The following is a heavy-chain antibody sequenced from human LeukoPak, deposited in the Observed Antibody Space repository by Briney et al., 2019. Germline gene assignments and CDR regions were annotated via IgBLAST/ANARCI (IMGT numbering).Heavy chain of an antibody. D-gene: IGHD2-2*03. V-gene: IGHV3-43*01. CDR3: AKELDTVFFDY. Sequence: GALRLSCAASGFTFDDYTIHWVRQAPGKGLEWVSLAGWAGGTTFYSDSVRGRFTISRDSGRKSVYLQMNSLTTDDTAFYFCAKELDTVFFDYWGQGALVTVSS. CDR1: GFTFDDYT. J-gene: IGHJ4*02. CDR2: AGWAGGTT.